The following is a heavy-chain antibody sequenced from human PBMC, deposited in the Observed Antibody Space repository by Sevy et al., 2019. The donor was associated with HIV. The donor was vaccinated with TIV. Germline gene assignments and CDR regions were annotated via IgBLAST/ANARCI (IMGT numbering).Heavy chain of an antibody. CDR3: ARVIVVAAARRYYFDY. J-gene: IGHJ4*02. CDR2: IYYSGST. Sequence: SETLSLTCTVSGDSINSGAYYWSWIRQHPGKGLEWIGYIYYSGSTYYNSSLKSRVTISLDTSKNQFSLELSSVTAADTATYYCARVIVVAAARRYYFDYWGQGSLVTVSS. CDR1: GDSINSGAYY. V-gene: IGHV4-31*03. D-gene: IGHD3-16*02.